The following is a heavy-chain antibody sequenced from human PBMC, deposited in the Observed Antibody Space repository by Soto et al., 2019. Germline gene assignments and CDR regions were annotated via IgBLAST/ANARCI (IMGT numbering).Heavy chain of an antibody. V-gene: IGHV1-2*02. Sequence: QVQLVQSGAEVKKPGASVKVSCKASGYPFTGDYMHWVRQAPGQGLEWMGWINPRKGDTKHTQKFQGRVYMTNDTPIRNQYMELSELRSEDKAVYYYARDGHRRWFDSRDQGTLVIVYS. J-gene: IGHJ5*01. CDR2: INPRKGDT. CDR1: GYPFTGDY. CDR3: ARDGHRRWFDS.